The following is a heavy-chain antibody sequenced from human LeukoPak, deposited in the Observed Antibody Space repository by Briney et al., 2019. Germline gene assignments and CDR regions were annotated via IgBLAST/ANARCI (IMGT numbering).Heavy chain of an antibody. CDR3: AKVTGDYYDTSGAFDY. CDR1: GFIFSSYG. Sequence: GRSLRLSCAASGFIFSSYGMHWVRQAPGKGLEWVARIWHDGSNDDYADSVKGLFTISRDNSKNTLYLQMNSLRAEDTAIYYCAKVTGDYYDTSGAFDYWGQGTLVTVSS. CDR2: IWHDGSND. V-gene: IGHV3-33*06. J-gene: IGHJ4*02. D-gene: IGHD3-22*01.